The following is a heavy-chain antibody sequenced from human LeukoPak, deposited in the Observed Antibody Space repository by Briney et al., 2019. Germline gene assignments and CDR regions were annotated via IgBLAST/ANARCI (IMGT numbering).Heavy chain of an antibody. Sequence: AGSLRLSCAASGFTFSSYSMNWVRQAPGKGLEWVSSISSSSSYIYYADSVKGRFTISRDNAKNSLYLQMNSLIAEDTAVYYCARDFARSSGWSIWGQGTLVTVSS. CDR1: GFTFSSYS. V-gene: IGHV3-21*01. CDR2: ISSSSSYI. CDR3: ARDFARSSGWSI. J-gene: IGHJ4*02. D-gene: IGHD6-19*01.